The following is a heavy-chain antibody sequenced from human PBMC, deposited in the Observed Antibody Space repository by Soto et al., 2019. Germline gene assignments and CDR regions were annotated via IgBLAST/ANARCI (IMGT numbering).Heavy chain of an antibody. J-gene: IGHJ6*02. CDR1: GYTFTGYY. D-gene: IGHD6-6*01. V-gene: IGHV1-2*04. CDR3: ARDLGSSSSYYYYGIDF. Sequence: ASVKVSCKASGYTFTGYYMHWVRQAPGQGLEWMGWINPNSGGTNYAQKFQGWVTMTRDTSISTAYMELSRLRSDDTAVYYCARDLGSSSSYYYYGIDFWGQRTTVTVSS. CDR2: INPNSGGT.